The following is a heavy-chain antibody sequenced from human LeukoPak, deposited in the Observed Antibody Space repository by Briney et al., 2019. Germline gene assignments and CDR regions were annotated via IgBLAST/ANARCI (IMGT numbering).Heavy chain of an antibody. CDR2: INIGGTNT. CDR1: RFTFNDYY. J-gene: IGHJ5*02. Sequence: GGSLRLSCAASRFTFNDYYMSWIRQAPGKGLEGLSYINIGGTNTHYADSVKGGFTISRDNAKKSLYLEMNTLRAEDTAVYYCATDGAGFDTWGQGVLVTVSS. V-gene: IGHV3-11*01. CDR3: ATDGAGFDT.